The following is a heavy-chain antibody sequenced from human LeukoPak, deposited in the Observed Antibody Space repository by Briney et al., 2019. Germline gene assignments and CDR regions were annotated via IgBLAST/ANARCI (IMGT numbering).Heavy chain of an antibody. J-gene: IGHJ3*02. CDR3: ARDLSPKWLRDAFDI. Sequence: PGRSLRLSCAASGFTFSSYAMHWVRQAPGKGLEWVAVISYDGSNKYYADSVKGRFTISRDNSKNTLYLQMNSLRAEDTAVYYCARDLSPKWLRDAFDIWGQGTMVTVSS. V-gene: IGHV3-30-3*01. CDR2: ISYDGSNK. D-gene: IGHD3-22*01. CDR1: GFTFSSYA.